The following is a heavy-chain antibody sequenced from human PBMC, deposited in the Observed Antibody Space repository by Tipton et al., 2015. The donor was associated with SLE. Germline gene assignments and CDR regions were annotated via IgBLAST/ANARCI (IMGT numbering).Heavy chain of an antibody. Sequence: QLVQSGAEVKKPGSSVKVSCKASGGTFSSYAISWVRQAPGQGLEWMGRIIPILGIANYAQKFQGRVTITADKSTSTAYMELSSLKSEDTAVYYCATGTPFCSSTSCYPNWFDPWGQGTLVTVSS. CDR2: IIPILGIA. CDR3: ATGTPFCSSTSCYPNWFDP. D-gene: IGHD2-2*01. CDR1: GGTFSSYA. J-gene: IGHJ5*02. V-gene: IGHV1-69*09.